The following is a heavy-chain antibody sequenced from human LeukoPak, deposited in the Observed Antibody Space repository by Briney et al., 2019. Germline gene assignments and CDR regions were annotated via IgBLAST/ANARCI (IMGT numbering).Heavy chain of an antibody. Sequence: GASVKVSCKASGGTFSSYAISWVRQAPGQGLEWMGGIIPIFGTANYAQKFQGRVAITADESTSTAYMELSSLRSENTAVYYCARSPGSGSYLRYFDYWGQGTLVTVSS. J-gene: IGHJ4*02. CDR3: ARSPGSGSYLRYFDY. CDR1: GGTFSSYA. D-gene: IGHD1-26*01. V-gene: IGHV1-69*13. CDR2: IIPIFGTA.